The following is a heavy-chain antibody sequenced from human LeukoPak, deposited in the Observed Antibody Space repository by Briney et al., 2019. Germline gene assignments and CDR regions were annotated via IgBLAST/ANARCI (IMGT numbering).Heavy chain of an antibody. V-gene: IGHV3-23*01. Sequence: GGSLRLSCAASGFTLSSYGMSWVRRAPGKGLEWVSGISGSGGNTYYADSVKGRFTISRDNSQNTLYLQMNTLGAEDTAVYYCAKALSGYHFDYWGQGTLVTVSA. CDR2: ISGSGGNT. CDR3: AKALSGYHFDY. J-gene: IGHJ4*02. CDR1: GFTLSSYG. D-gene: IGHD5-12*01.